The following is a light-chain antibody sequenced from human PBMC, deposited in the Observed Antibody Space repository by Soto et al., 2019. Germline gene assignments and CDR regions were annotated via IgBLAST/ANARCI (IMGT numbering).Light chain of an antibody. CDR3: QQANSFPIT. CDR1: QSIDTW. Sequence: DIQMTQSPSTLSASVGDRVTITCRASQSIDTWLAWHQQKPGQVPKLLISKASSLESGVPSRFSGSGSGTEFTLTISSLQPDDSATYYCQQANSFPITFGQGTRLEIK. V-gene: IGKV1-5*03. J-gene: IGKJ5*01. CDR2: KAS.